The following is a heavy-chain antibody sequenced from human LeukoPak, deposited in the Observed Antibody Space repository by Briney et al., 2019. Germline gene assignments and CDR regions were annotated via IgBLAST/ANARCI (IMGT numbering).Heavy chain of an antibody. D-gene: IGHD6-13*01. CDR3: SLEGSSWYRYFQH. J-gene: IGHJ1*01. Sequence: GSLRLSCAASGFTFSSYWMSWVRQAPGKGLEWVANIKQDGSGKYYVDSVKGRFTISRDNAKNSVYLQMNSLRAEDTAVYYSSLEGSSWYRYFQHWGQGTLVTVSS. CDR1: GFTFSSYW. CDR2: IKQDGSGK. V-gene: IGHV3-7*05.